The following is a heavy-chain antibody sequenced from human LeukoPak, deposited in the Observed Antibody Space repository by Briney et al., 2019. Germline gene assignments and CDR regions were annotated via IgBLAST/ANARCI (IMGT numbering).Heavy chain of an antibody. J-gene: IGHJ6*03. CDR3: ARGFRYYGSGDRRYYYYMDV. V-gene: IGHV4-34*01. CDR1: GGSFSGYY. CDR2: INHSGST. D-gene: IGHD3-10*01. Sequence: PSETLSLTCAVYGGSFSGYYWSWIRQPPGKGLEWIGEINHSGSTNYNPSLKSRVTISVDTSKNQFSLKLSSVTAADTAVYYCARGFRYYGSGDRRYYYYMDVWGKGTRSPSP.